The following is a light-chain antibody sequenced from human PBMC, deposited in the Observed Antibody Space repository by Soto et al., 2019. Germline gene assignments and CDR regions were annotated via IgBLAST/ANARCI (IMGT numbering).Light chain of an antibody. Sequence: QSALTQPPSASGSPGQSVTISCTGTSSDIGGYNFVSWYQHHPGKAPKLMIYEVTKRPSGVPDRFSGSKSGNTASLTISGLQAEDEADYYCCSYAGSSTYVFGTGTKVTVL. V-gene: IGLV2-8*01. CDR2: EVT. J-gene: IGLJ1*01. CDR1: SSDIGGYNF. CDR3: CSYAGSSTYV.